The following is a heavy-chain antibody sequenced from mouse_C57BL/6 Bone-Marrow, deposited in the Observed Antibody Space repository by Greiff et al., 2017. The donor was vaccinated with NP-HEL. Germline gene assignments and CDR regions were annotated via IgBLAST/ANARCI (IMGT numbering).Heavy chain of an antibody. CDR1: GYSFTGYY. CDR2: INPSTGGT. J-gene: IGHJ2*01. CDR3: AFTTVVADYFDY. V-gene: IGHV1-42*01. D-gene: IGHD1-1*01. Sequence: VQLQQSGPELVKPGASVKISCKASGYSFTGYYMNWVKQSPEKSLEWIGEINPSTGGTTYNQKFKAKATLTVDKSPSTAYMQLKSLTSEDSAVYYCAFTTVVADYFDYWGQGTTLTVSS.